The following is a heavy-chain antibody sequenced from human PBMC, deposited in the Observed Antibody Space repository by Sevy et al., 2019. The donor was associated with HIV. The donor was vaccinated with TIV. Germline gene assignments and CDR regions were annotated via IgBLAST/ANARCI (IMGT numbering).Heavy chain of an antibody. CDR3: PKGFCSGGTCPRDYYYYGMDV. Sequence: GGSLRLSCAASEFTFSSYAMSWVRQAPGKGLEWVSSISGSGRYTYYADSVEGRFTISRDNSKNTLYVQMNSLRAEDTAVYYCPKGFCSGGTCPRDYYYYGMDVWGQGTTVTVSS. D-gene: IGHD2-15*01. J-gene: IGHJ6*02. V-gene: IGHV3-23*01. CDR2: ISGSGRYT. CDR1: EFTFSSYA.